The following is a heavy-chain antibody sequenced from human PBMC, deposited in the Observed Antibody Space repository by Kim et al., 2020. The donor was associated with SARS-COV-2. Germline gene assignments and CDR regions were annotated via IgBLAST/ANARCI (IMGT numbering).Heavy chain of an antibody. CDR2: ISYDGSNK. J-gene: IGHJ4*02. CDR1: GFTFSSYA. CDR3: ARGVEQQLGT. V-gene: IGHV3-30*04. D-gene: IGHD6-13*01. Sequence: GGSLRLSCAASGFTFSSYAMHWVRQAPGKGLEWVAVISYDGSNKYYADSVKGRFTISRDNSKNMLYLQMNSLRAEDTAVYYCARGVEQQLGTWGQGTLVTVSS.